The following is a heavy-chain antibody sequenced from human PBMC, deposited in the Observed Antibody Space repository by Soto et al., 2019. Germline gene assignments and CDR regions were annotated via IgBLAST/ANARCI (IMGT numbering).Heavy chain of an antibody. Sequence: ASVKVSCKASGGTFSSYAISWVRQAPGQGLEWMGGIIPIFGTANYAQKFQGRVTITADESTSTAYMELSSLRSEDTAVYYCARSAAGYCSGGSCYPDDYWGQGTLVTVSS. V-gene: IGHV1-69*13. D-gene: IGHD2-15*01. CDR2: IIPIFGTA. CDR1: GGTFSSYA. J-gene: IGHJ4*02. CDR3: ARSAAGYCSGGSCYPDDY.